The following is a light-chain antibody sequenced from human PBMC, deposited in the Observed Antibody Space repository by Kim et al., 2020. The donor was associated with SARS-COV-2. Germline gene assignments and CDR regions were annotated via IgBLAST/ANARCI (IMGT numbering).Light chain of an antibody. J-gene: IGKJ2*01. V-gene: IGKV3-15*01. CDR1: QSVSSN. CDR3: QKYNNWPMYT. CDR2: GAS. Sequence: EIVMTQSPATLSVSPGERATLSCRASQSVSSNLAWYQQKPGQAPGLLIYGASTRATGIPARFSGSGSGTEFTLTISSLQSEDFAVYYCQKYNNWPMYTFGQGTKLEI.